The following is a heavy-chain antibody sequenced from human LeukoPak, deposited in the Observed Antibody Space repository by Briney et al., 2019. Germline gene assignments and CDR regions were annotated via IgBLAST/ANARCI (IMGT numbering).Heavy chain of an antibody. D-gene: IGHD3-10*01. CDR1: GGTFSSYA. CDR2: IIPIFGTA. CDR3: ARGGITMVRGVITDDAFDI. J-gene: IGHJ3*02. V-gene: IGHV1-69*13. Sequence: ASVKVSCKASGGTFSSYAISWVRQAPGQGLEWMGGIIPIFGTANYAQKFQGRVTITADESTSTAYMELSSLRSEDTAVYYCARGGITMVRGVITDDAFDIWGQGTMVTVSS.